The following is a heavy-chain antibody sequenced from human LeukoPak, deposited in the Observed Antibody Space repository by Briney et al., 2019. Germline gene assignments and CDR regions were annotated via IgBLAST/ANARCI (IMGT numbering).Heavy chain of an antibody. CDR3: ARRYGGYLYYFDY. Sequence: PSETLSLTCTVSGGSTSSYYWSWLRQPPGKGLECIGYIYYSGSTNYNPSLKSRVTISVDTSKNQLSLKLSSVTAADTAVYYCARRYGGYLYYFDYWGQGTLVTVSS. D-gene: IGHD5-12*01. V-gene: IGHV4-59*01. J-gene: IGHJ4*02. CDR2: IYYSGST. CDR1: GGSTSSYY.